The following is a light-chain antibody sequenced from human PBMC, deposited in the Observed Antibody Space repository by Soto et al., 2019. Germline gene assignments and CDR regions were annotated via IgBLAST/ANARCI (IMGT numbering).Light chain of an antibody. V-gene: IGKV1-5*03. CDR3: QQYNSFPWT. Sequence: DIQMTQSPSTLSASVGDRVTITCRASHSISSYLTWYQQKPGKAPKLLIYKASNLERGVPSRFSGSGSGTEFTLTISSLQPDDFAAYYCQQYNSFPWTFGQGTKVEIK. CDR2: KAS. CDR1: HSISSY. J-gene: IGKJ1*01.